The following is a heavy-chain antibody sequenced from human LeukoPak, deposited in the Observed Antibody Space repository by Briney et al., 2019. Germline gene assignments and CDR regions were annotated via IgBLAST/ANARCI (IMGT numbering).Heavy chain of an antibody. Sequence: GGSLRLSCAASGFTFSSYTMNWVRQAPGKGLEWVSSISSSSSYIYYADSVKGRLTISRDNAKNSLYLQMNSLRAEDTAVYYCARDPTPRYCSGGSCYTHYGMDVWGQGTAVTVSS. J-gene: IGHJ6*02. D-gene: IGHD2-15*01. CDR3: ARDPTPRYCSGGSCYTHYGMDV. CDR2: ISSSSSYI. V-gene: IGHV3-21*01. CDR1: GFTFSSYT.